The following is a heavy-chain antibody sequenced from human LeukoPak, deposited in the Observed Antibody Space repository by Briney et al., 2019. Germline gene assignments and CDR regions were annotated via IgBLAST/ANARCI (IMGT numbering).Heavy chain of an antibody. CDR3: AKTGYYDSSGYYGY. J-gene: IGHJ4*02. CDR2: ISGSGGST. V-gene: IGHV3-23*01. D-gene: IGHD3-22*01. Sequence: SGGSLRLSCPASGFTFSSYAMSWVRQAPGQGLEWVSAISGSGGSTYYADSVKGRFTISRDNSKNTLYLQMNSLRAEDTAVYYCAKTGYYDSSGYYGYWGQGTLVTVSS. CDR1: GFTFSSYA.